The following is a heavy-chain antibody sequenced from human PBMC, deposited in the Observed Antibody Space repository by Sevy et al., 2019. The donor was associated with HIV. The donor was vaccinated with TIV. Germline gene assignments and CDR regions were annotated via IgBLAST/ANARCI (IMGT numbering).Heavy chain of an antibody. V-gene: IGHV4-38-2*01. Sequence: SETLSLTCAVSGYSISSGYYWGWIRQPPWKGMEWIGSIYHSGSTYYNPSLKSRVTISVDTSKNQFSLKLSSVTAADTAVYYCARAVKQVVITFHWFDPWGQGTLVTVSS. J-gene: IGHJ5*02. CDR1: GYSISSGYY. D-gene: IGHD3-22*01. CDR3: ARAVKQVVITFHWFDP. CDR2: IYHSGST.